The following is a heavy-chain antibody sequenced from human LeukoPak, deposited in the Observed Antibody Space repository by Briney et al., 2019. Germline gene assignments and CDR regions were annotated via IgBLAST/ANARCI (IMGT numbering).Heavy chain of an antibody. CDR1: GFTFSSYG. V-gene: IGHV3-30*18. Sequence: GGSLRLSCAASGFTFSSYGMHWVRQAPGKGLEWVAVISYDGSNKYYADSVKGRFTISRDNSKNTLYLQMNSLRAEDTAVYYCAKVPYSSSWRHYYYYGMDVWGQGTTVTVSS. CDR3: AKVPYSSSWRHYYYYGMDV. CDR2: ISYDGSNK. J-gene: IGHJ6*02. D-gene: IGHD6-13*01.